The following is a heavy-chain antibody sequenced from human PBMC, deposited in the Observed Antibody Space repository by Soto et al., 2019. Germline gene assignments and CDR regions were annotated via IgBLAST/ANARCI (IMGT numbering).Heavy chain of an antibody. CDR3: ATSGGGWKQPPV. V-gene: IGHV3-7*03. CDR2: IKQDGSEK. Sequence: EVQLVESGGGLVQPGGSLRLSCADSGFTFRSNWMSWVRQAPGKGLEWVANIKQDGSEKYYVDSVKGRFTISRDNAKNSPSLQMNSRRADDAAVYYCATSGGGWKQPPVCGQGTMGTVSS. D-gene: IGHD3-16*01. CDR1: GFTFRSNW. J-gene: IGHJ4*02.